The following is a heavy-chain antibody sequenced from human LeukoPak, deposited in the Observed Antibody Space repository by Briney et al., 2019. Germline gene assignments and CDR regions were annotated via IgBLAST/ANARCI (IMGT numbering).Heavy chain of an antibody. J-gene: IGHJ4*02. CDR3: ARQQWLDGAYYFDY. CDR1: EFTLSSSS. CDR2: ISSSSSYI. D-gene: IGHD6-19*01. V-gene: IGHV3-21*01. Sequence: GGSLRLSCAASEFTLSSSSMNWVRQAPGKGLEWVSSISSSSSYIYYADSLKGRFTISRDNAKNSLYLQMDSLRAEDTAVYYCARQQWLDGAYYFDYWGEGTLVTVSS.